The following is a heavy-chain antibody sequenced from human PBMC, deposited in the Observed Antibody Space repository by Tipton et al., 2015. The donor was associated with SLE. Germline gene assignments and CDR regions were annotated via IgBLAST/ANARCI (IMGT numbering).Heavy chain of an antibody. D-gene: IGHD6-6*01. V-gene: IGHV4-34*01. Sequence: TLSLTCAVYGGSFSGYYWSWIRQPPGKGLEWIGEINHSGSTNYNPSLKSRATISVDTSKNQFSLKLSSVTAADTAVYYCARDGAARGDFDYWGQGTLVTVSS. J-gene: IGHJ4*02. CDR2: INHSGST. CDR3: ARDGAARGDFDY. CDR1: GGSFSGYY.